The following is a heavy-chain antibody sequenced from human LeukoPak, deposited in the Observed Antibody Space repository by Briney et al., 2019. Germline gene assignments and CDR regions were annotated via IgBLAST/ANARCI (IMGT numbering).Heavy chain of an antibody. CDR2: IIPIFGTA. J-gene: IGHJ5*02. Sequence: GASVKVSCKASGGTFSSYAISWVRQAPGQGLERMGGIIPIFGTANYAQKFQGRVTITADESTSTAYMELSSLRSEDTAVYYCASGYDFWSGYYSGGYWFDPWGQGTLVTVSS. CDR1: GGTFSSYA. V-gene: IGHV1-69*13. CDR3: ASGYDFWSGYYSGGYWFDP. D-gene: IGHD3-3*01.